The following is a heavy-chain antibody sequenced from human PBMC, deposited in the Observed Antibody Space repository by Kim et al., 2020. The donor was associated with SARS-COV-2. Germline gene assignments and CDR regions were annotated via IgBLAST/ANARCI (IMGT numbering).Heavy chain of an antibody. V-gene: IGHV3-23*01. CDR3: AKRPEHYYSYYYAMDV. CDR2: MSGTTSTT. CDR1: GFTFSGYA. Sequence: GGSLRLSCAASGFTFSGYAMSWVRRAPGKGLEWVSGMSGTTSTTFYADSVKGRFTISRDNSKNTLYLQMNSLRAEDTAVYYCAKRPEHYYSYYYAMDVWGRGTTVTVSS. J-gene: IGHJ6*02.